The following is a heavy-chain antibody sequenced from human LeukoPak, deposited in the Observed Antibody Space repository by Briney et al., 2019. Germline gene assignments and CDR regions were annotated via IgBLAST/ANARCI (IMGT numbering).Heavy chain of an antibody. CDR3: ARVASSWYSAAFDI. Sequence: GASVKVSCKASGYTFTSYGISWVRQALGQGLEWMGWISAYNGNTNYAQKLQGRVTMTTDTSTSTAYMELRSLRSDDTAVYYCARVASSWYSAAFDIWGQGTMVTVSS. V-gene: IGHV1-18*01. D-gene: IGHD6-13*01. CDR1: GYTFTSYG. CDR2: ISAYNGNT. J-gene: IGHJ3*02.